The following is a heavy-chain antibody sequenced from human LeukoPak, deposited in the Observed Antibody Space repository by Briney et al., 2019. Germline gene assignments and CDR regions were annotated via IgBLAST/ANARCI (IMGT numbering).Heavy chain of an antibody. Sequence: GGSLRLSCAASGFTFSDYYMSWIRQAPGKGLEWVSVIYSGGSTYYADSVKGRFTISRDNSKNTLYLQMNSLRAEDTAVYYCARERGYCSSTSCSKYYYYYMDVWGKGTTVTVSS. J-gene: IGHJ6*03. D-gene: IGHD2-2*01. CDR1: GFTFSDYY. CDR2: IYSGGST. V-gene: IGHV3-53*01. CDR3: ARERGYCSSTSCSKYYYYYMDV.